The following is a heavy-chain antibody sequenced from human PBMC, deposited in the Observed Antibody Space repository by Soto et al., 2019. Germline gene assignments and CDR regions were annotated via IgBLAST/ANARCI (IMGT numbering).Heavy chain of an antibody. CDR1: GVSITTYY. CDR2: ISYSGST. D-gene: IGHD3-10*01. CDR3: ARRLMIREVITHGMDV. J-gene: IGHJ6*02. V-gene: IGHV4-59*01. Sequence: SETLSLTCTVSGVSITTYYWSWIRLPPGKGLEWIGYISYSGSTNYNPSLKNRVTMSVDTSKNQFSLKLSSVTAADTAVYYGARRLMIREVITHGMDVWGQGTTVTVSS.